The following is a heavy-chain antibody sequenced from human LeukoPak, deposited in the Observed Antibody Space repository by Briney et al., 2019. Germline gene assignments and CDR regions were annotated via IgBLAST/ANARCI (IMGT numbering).Heavy chain of an antibody. CDR1: GDSFSSYY. CDR3: ARHFSGYSSYDY. Sequence: SETLSLTCSVSGDSFSSYYWSWIRQPPGKGLEWIGYIYYSGSTNYNPSLKSRVTISVDTSKNQFSLKLSSVTAADTAVYYCARHFSGYSSYDYWGQGTLVTVSS. CDR2: IYYSGST. D-gene: IGHD6-6*01. J-gene: IGHJ4*02. V-gene: IGHV4-59*08.